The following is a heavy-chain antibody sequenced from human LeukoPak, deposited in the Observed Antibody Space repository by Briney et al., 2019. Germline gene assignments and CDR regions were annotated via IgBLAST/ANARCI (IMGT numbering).Heavy chain of an antibody. J-gene: IGHJ3*02. Sequence: GGSLRLSCAASGFTFSSYDMHWVRKPTEKGLEWVSAIATAGDTIYSGSVKGRFTISRENVKNSLYLQMNSLRVGDTALYFCTRGGRDGFDIWGQGTLVTVSS. CDR2: IATAGDT. V-gene: IGHV3-13*01. D-gene: IGHD2-15*01. CDR3: TRGGRDGFDI. CDR1: GFTFSSYD.